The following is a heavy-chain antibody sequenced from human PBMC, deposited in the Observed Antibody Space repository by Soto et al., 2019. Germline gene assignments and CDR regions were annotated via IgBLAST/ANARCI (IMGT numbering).Heavy chain of an antibody. CDR2: IYPVDSDT. CDR3: ARTTGIAAAARWEV. CDR1: GYSFTSYW. V-gene: IGHV5-51*01. J-gene: IGHJ6*02. Sequence: PGESLKISCQGSGYSFTSYWSRCVRQMPGKGLEWMGIIYPVDSDTRYSPSFQGQVTISADKSISTAYLQWSSLKASDTAMYYCARTTGIAAAARWEVGGQGTTVTVSS. D-gene: IGHD6-13*01.